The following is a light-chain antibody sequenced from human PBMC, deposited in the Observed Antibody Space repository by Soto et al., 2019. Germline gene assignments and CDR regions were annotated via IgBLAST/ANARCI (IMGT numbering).Light chain of an antibody. Sequence: QSALTQPASVSGSPGQSITISCTGTSSDVGSYNLVSWYQQHPGKAPKLMIYEGSKRPSGVSNRFSGSKSRNTASLTISGLQAEDEADYYCCSYAGSSTYVFGTGTKLTVL. CDR3: CSYAGSSTYV. V-gene: IGLV2-23*01. CDR1: SSDVGSYNL. CDR2: EGS. J-gene: IGLJ1*01.